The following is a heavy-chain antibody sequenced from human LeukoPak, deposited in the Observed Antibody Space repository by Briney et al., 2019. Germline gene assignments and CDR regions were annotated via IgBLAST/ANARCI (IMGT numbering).Heavy chain of an antibody. J-gene: IGHJ4*02. V-gene: IGHV3-23*01. CDR2: ISGSGGST. D-gene: IGHD3-22*01. CDR3: AKDRGSYYYDSSGYHYFDY. CDR1: GFTFSSYA. Sequence: GGSLRPSCAASGFTFSSYAMSWVRQAPGKGLEWVSAISGSGGSTYYADSVKGRFTISRDNSKNTLYLQMNSLRAEDTAVYYCAKDRGSYYYDSSGYHYFDYWGQGTLVTVSS.